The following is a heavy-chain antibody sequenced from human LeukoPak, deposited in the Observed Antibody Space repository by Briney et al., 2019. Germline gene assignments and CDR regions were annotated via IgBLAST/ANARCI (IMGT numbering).Heavy chain of an antibody. CDR3: ASAYYDILTGYSPDMDV. J-gene: IGHJ6*02. CDR1: GFTFSSNA. D-gene: IGHD3-9*01. CDR2: ISGSGGST. Sequence: GGSLRLSCAAPGFTFSSNAMSWVRQAPGGGLEWVSAISGSGGSTYYADSVKGRFTISRDNSKNTLYLQMNRPRAEDTGVFNCASAYYDILTGYSPDMDVWGQGTTVTVSS. V-gene: IGHV3-23*01.